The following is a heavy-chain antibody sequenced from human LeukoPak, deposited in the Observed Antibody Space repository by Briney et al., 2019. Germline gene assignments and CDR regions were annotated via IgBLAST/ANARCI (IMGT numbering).Heavy chain of an antibody. CDR1: GGSISSYS. D-gene: IGHD3-3*01. J-gene: IGHJ4*02. Sequence: SETLSLTCTVSGGSISSYSWSWIRQPAGKGLEWIGLIYTSGSTNYNPSLKSRVTMSVDTSKNPFSLKLTSVTAADTAVYYCARLGSGYYEYYFDFWGQGTLVTVSS. V-gene: IGHV4-4*07. CDR2: IYTSGST. CDR3: ARLGSGYYEYYFDF.